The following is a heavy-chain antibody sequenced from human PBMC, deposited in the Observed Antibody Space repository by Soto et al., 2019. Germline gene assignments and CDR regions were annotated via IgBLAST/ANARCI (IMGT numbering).Heavy chain of an antibody. V-gene: IGHV3-23*01. CDR3: ATTLIASCYDAGDS. D-gene: IGHD2-21*01. CDR1: GFIFNNYA. CDR2: ICGSGGTT. Sequence: EVQLLESGGGLVQPGGSLRLSCAASGFIFNNYAMSWVRQAPGKGLEWVSVICGSGGTTFYSDSVKGRFTISRDDSKNTLYLQMHSLRAEDSAVYYCATTLIASCYDAGDSWGQGTRVTVSS. J-gene: IGHJ4*02.